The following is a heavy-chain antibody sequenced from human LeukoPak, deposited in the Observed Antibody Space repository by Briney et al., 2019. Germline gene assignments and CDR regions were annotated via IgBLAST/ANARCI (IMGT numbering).Heavy chain of an antibody. CDR1: GYTFTGYY. CDR2: INPNSGGT. CDR3: ARDPPGYSYGHPDY. D-gene: IGHD5-18*01. Sequence: GASVKVSCKASGYTFTGYYMHWVRQAPGQGLEWMGWINPNSGGTNYAQKFQGRVTMTRDTSTSTVYMELSSLRSEDTAVYYCARDPPGYSYGHPDYWGQGTLVTVSS. V-gene: IGHV1-2*02. J-gene: IGHJ4*02.